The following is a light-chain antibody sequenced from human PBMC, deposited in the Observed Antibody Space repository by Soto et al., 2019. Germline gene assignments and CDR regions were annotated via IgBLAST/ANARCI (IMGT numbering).Light chain of an antibody. CDR2: DAS. V-gene: IGKV3-11*01. Sequence: EILMTQSPATLSGSPGERATLSCRASQSVSSNYLAWYQQKPGQAPRLLIYDASNRATGIPARFSGSGSGTDFTLTISSLETEDFAVYYCQQRSNWPTLTFGGGTKVDIK. CDR3: QQRSNWPTLT. CDR1: QSVSSNY. J-gene: IGKJ4*01.